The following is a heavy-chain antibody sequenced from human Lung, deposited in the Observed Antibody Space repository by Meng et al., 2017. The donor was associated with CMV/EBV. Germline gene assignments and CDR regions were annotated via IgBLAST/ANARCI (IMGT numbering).Heavy chain of an antibody. CDR3: ARLFHTSLGTNYYYGMDV. CDR2: INPNTGAT. V-gene: IGHV1-2*02. Sequence: SVXVSXXASGYTFIGYNIHWVRQAPGQGLEWMGWINPNTGATKFAERFQGRVTLTTDTSISTAYMELSRLKSDDTAVFFCARLFHTSLGTNYYYGMDVWGQGTTVTVFS. D-gene: IGHD3-3*01. CDR1: GYTFIGYN. J-gene: IGHJ6*02.